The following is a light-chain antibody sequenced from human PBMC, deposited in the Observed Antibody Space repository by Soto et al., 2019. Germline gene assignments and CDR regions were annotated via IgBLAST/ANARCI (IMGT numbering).Light chain of an antibody. CDR2: AAS. J-gene: IGKJ4*01. V-gene: IGKV1-5*01. Sequence: DILLTQSPATLSASVGGRITITCRASENIFKFLAWYQQRSGSAPNLLIYAASDLERGVPSRFSGSGSGTEFTLTIDNLQPNDSATYFCQHYHSQSITFGGGTHVDVK. CDR3: QHYHSQSIT. CDR1: ENIFKF.